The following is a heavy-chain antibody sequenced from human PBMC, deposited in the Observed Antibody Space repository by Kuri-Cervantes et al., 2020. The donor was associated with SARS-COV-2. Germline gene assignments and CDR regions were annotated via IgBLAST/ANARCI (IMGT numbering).Heavy chain of an antibody. V-gene: IGHV3-7*05. Sequence: GESLKISCAASGFTFSSYWMSWVRQAPGKGLEWVANIEQDGSEKYYVDSVKGRFTISRDNAKNSLYLQMNSLRAEDTAVYYCAREYSSSSKYYYYYGMDVWGQGTTVTVSS. D-gene: IGHD6-6*01. J-gene: IGHJ6*02. CDR2: IEQDGSEK. CDR1: GFTFSSYW. CDR3: AREYSSSSKYYYYYGMDV.